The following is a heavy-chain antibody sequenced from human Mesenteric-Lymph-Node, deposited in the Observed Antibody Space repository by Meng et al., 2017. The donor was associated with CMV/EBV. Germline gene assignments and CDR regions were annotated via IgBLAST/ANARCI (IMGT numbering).Heavy chain of an antibody. D-gene: IGHD5-12*01. CDR2: ISYDGSNK. V-gene: IGHV3-30*04. CDR3: ARSVRGYSGYDPKPIDY. J-gene: IGHJ4*02. CDR1: FTFSIYA. Sequence: FTFSIYAMHWVRQAPGKGLEWVAIISYDGSNKYYADSVKGRFTISRDNSKNTLYLQMNSLIPEDTAVYFCARSVRGYSGYDPKPIDYWGQGTLVTVSS.